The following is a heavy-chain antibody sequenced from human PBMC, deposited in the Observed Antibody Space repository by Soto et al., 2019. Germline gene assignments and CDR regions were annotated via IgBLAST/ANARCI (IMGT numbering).Heavy chain of an antibody. Sequence: PWESLKISCEGSGYSFTSYWISWVRQMPGKGLEWMGRIDPSDSYTNYSPSFQGHVTISADKSISTAYLQWSSLKASDTAMYYCARQHQLLFRAFAIWGQRTMVIGSS. CDR3: ARQHQLLFRAFAI. D-gene: IGHD2-2*01. CDR1: GYSFTSYW. J-gene: IGHJ3*02. CDR2: IDPSDSYT. V-gene: IGHV5-10-1*01.